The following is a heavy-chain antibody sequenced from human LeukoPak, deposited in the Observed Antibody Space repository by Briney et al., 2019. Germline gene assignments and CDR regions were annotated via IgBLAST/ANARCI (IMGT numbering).Heavy chain of an antibody. CDR3: AREKGGAFDI. D-gene: IGHD3-16*01. CDR2: IYYSGST. J-gene: IGHJ3*02. V-gene: IGHV4-39*07. CDR1: GGSISSSSYY. Sequence: PSETLSLTCTVSGGSISSSSYYWGWIRQPPGKGLEWIGSIYYSGSTYYNPSLKSRVTISVDTSKNQFSLKLSPVTAADTAVYYCAREKGGAFDIWGQGTMVTVSS.